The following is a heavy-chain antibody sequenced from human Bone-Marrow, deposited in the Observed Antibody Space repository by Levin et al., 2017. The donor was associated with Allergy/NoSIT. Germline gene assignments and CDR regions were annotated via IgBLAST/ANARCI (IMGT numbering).Heavy chain of an antibody. V-gene: IGHV2-70*01. CDR2: IDWDGDK. J-gene: IGHJ6*02. CDR3: ARTTSINYYFGMDV. D-gene: IGHD5-24*01. CDR1: GFSLSTSGMC. Sequence: SGPTLVKPTQTLTLTCTFSGFSLSTSGMCVSWIRQPPGKALEWLALIDWDGDKYYSTSLKTRLTISKDTSKDQVVLSMTNMDPVDTATYYCARTTSINYYFGMDVWGQGTTVTVSS.